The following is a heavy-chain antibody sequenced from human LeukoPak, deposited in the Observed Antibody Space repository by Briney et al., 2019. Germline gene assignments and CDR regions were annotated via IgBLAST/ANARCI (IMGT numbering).Heavy chain of an antibody. Sequence: GGSLRLSCAASGFTVSSNYMSWVRQAPGKGLEWVSVIYSGGSTYYADSVKGRFTISRDNSKNTLHLQMNSLRAEDTAVYYCARGIGYLRELAFDYWGQGTLVTVSS. V-gene: IGHV3-53*01. CDR3: ARGIGYLRELAFDY. CDR2: IYSGGST. D-gene: IGHD3-16*01. CDR1: GFTVSSNY. J-gene: IGHJ4*02.